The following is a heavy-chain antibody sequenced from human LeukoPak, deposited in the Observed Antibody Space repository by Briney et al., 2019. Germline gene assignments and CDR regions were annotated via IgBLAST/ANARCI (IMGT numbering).Heavy chain of an antibody. D-gene: IGHD3-16*01. V-gene: IGHV3-13*01. Sequence: GGTLRLSCAASGFTFSGYDMHWVRHAPGKGLEWVSAISIGGGTYYRGSVKGRFTISREKAKNYFYLQMNSLRAGDTAIYYCVREHVGWGLAFDIW. J-gene: IGHJ3*02. CDR2: ISIGGGT. CDR1: GFTFSGYD. CDR3: VREHVGWGLAFDI.